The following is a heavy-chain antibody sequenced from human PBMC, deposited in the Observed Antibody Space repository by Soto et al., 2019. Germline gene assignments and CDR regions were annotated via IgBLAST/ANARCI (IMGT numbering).Heavy chain of an antibody. CDR2: ISAYNGNT. CDR3: ARVFGVVAANDAFDI. Sequence: ASVKVSCKASGYTFTSYGISLVRQAPGQGLEWMGWISAYNGNTNYAQKLQGRVTMTTDTSTSTAYMELRSLRSDDTAVYYCARVFGVVAANDAFDIWGQGTMVTVSS. V-gene: IGHV1-18*01. CDR1: GYTFTSYG. D-gene: IGHD2-15*01. J-gene: IGHJ3*02.